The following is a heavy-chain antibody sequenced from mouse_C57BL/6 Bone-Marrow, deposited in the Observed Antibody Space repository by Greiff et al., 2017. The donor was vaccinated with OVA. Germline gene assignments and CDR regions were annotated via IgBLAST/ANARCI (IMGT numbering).Heavy chain of an antibody. CDR1: GFTFSSYG. Sequence: EVQGVESGGDLVKPGGSLKLSCAASGFTFSSYGMSWVRQTPDKRLEWVATISSGGSYTYYPDSVKGRFTISRDNAKNTLYLQMSSLKSEDTAMYYCARHSWTDYWGQGTTLTVSS. D-gene: IGHD2-12*01. CDR3: ARHSWTDY. V-gene: IGHV5-6*01. CDR2: ISSGGSYT. J-gene: IGHJ2*01.